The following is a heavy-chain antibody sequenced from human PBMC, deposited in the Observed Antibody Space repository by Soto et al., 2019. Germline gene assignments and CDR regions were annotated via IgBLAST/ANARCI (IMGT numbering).Heavy chain of an antibody. Sequence: ASVKVSCKVSGYTLTELSMHWVRQARGKGLEWMGGFDPEDGETIYAQKFQGRVTMTEDTSTDTAYMELSSLRSEDTAVYYCATAGIVVVPAAIHGTVAYYYYGMDVWGQGTTVIVSS. CDR1: GYTLTELS. CDR3: ATAGIVVVPAAIHGTVAYYYYGMDV. D-gene: IGHD2-2*02. CDR2: FDPEDGET. V-gene: IGHV1-24*01. J-gene: IGHJ6*01.